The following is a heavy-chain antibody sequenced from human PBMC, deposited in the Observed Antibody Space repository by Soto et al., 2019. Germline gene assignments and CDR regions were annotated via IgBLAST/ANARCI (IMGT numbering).Heavy chain of an antibody. CDR2: ISAYNGNT. J-gene: IGHJ6*03. V-gene: IGHV1-18*01. CDR3: ASQSGSYYYYYMDV. D-gene: IGHD1-26*01. CDR1: GYTFTSYG. Sequence: ASEKVSCKASGYTFTSYGISWVRQAPGQGLEWMGWISAYNGNTNYAQKLQGRVTMTTDTSTSTAYMELRSLRSDDTAVYYCASQSGSYYYYYMDVWGKGTTVTVSS.